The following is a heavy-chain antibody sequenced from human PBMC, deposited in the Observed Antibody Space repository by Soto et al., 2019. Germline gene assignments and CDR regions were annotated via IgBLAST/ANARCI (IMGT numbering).Heavy chain of an antibody. V-gene: IGHV4-34*01. Sequence: QVQLQQWGAGLLKPSETLSLTCGVSGGSFSGSYWNWIRQPPGKGLEWIGEINLTGSASYSPSLRSRVTISIDTSRHQFSLNVDSVTAADTAVYYCARYRAVNGAFDYWGQGSLVTVSP. CDR1: GGSFSGSY. CDR2: INLTGSA. CDR3: ARYRAVNGAFDY. J-gene: IGHJ4*02. D-gene: IGHD1-26*01.